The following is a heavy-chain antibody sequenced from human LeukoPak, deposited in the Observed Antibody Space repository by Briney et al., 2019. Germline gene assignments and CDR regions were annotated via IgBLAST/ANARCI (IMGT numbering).Heavy chain of an antibody. V-gene: IGHV3-21*01. CDR3: ARDDSSGYYYWAPDY. CDR2: ISSSSSYI. CDR1: GFTFSGYS. J-gene: IGHJ4*02. Sequence: GGSLRLSCAASGFTFSGYSMNWVRQAPGKGLEWVSPISSSSSYIYYADSVKGRFTISRDNAKNSLYLQMNSLRAEDTAVYYCARDDSSGYYYWAPDYWGQGTLVTVSS. D-gene: IGHD3-22*01.